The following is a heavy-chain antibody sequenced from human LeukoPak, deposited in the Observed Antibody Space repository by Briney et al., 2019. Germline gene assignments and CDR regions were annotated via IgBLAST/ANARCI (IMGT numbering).Heavy chain of an antibody. Sequence: SETLSLTCTVSGGSISSYYWSWIRQPPGKGLEWIGYIYYSGSTNYNPSLKSRVTISVDTSKNQFSLKLSSVTAADTAVYYCARDPSINYYYYMDVWGKGTTVTISS. J-gene: IGHJ6*03. D-gene: IGHD3-3*02. CDR1: GGSISSYY. CDR2: IYYSGST. V-gene: IGHV4-59*01. CDR3: ARDPSINYYYYMDV.